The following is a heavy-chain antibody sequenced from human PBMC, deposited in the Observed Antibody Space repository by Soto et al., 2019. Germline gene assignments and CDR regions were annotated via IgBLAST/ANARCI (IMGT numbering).Heavy chain of an antibody. CDR1: GYTFTSYY. CDR3: TRVSCTGRSRCAIDS. Sequence: QVQLVQSGAEVKKPGASVKVSCKASGYTFTSYYMHWVRQAPGQGLEWMGIINPSNSTTYAQKFPGRVAKARATYTSTVYIELRSPGSEHTAVYYCTRVSCTGRSRCAIDSWGQGTLVTVSS. V-gene: IGHV1-46*03. D-gene: IGHD2-15*01. J-gene: IGHJ4*02. CDR2: INPSNST.